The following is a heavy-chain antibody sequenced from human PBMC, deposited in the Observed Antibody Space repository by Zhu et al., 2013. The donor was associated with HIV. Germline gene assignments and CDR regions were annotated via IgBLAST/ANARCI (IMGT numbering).Heavy chain of an antibody. J-gene: IGHJ2*01. CDR2: IIPIFATA. V-gene: IGHV1-69*13. Sequence: QIQLVQSGAEVKKPGASVKVSCKASGYTFTSYGISWVRQAPGQGLEWMGGIIPIFATANYAQKFQGRVTITADESTSTAYMELSSLRSEDTAVYYCARGGEVAGTGGYWYFDLWGRGTLVTVSS. CDR1: GYTFTSYG. D-gene: IGHD6-19*01. CDR3: ARGGEVAGTGGYWYFDL.